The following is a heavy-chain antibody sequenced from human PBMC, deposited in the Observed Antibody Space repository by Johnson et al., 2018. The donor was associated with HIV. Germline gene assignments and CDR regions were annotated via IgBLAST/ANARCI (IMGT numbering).Heavy chain of an antibody. Sequence: QVQLVESGGGVVQPARSLTLSCAASGFTFSSSAMHWVRQSPGKALGWVAVISYDGSNKYYAVSVQGRFTISRDNSKNTQYLQRNSLRVDDTAIYYCARAYTYGAFDIWGQGTMVTVSS. D-gene: IGHD5-18*01. J-gene: IGHJ3*02. CDR3: ARAYTYGAFDI. CDR1: GFTFSSSA. V-gene: IGHV3-30*04. CDR2: ISYDGSNK.